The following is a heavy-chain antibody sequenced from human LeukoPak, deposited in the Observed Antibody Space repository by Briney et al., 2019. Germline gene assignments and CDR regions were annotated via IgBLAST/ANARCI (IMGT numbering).Heavy chain of an antibody. V-gene: IGHV4-34*01. Sequence: SETLSLTCAVYGGSFSGYYWSWIRQPPGKGLEWIGEINHSGSTYYNPSLKSRVTISVDTSKNQFSLKLSSVTAADTAVYYCARHSTGSYQPAFDYWGQGTLVTVSS. CDR1: GGSFSGYY. J-gene: IGHJ4*02. D-gene: IGHD1-26*01. CDR2: INHSGST. CDR3: ARHSTGSYQPAFDY.